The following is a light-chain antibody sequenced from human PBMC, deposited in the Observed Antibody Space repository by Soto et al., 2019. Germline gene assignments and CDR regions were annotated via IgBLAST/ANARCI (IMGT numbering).Light chain of an antibody. V-gene: IGLV4-69*01. CDR1: SGHSSYA. CDR2: LNSDGSH. J-gene: IGLJ1*01. Sequence: QLVLTQSPSASAYLGASVKLTCTLSSGHSSYAIAWHQQQPEKGPRYLMKLNSDGSHSKGDGIPDRFSGSSSGAERYLTISSLQSEDEADYYCQPWGTGIHYVFGTGTKLTVL. CDR3: QPWGTGIHYV.